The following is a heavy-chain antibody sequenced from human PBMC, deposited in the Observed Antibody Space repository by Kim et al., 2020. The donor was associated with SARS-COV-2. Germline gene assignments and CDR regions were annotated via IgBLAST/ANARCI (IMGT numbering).Heavy chain of an antibody. D-gene: IGHD5-18*01. CDR3: AKAKRGYSYGPEGY. Sequence: GGSLRLSCAASGFTFSSYAMSWVRQAPGKGLEWVSAISGSGGSTYYADSVKGRFTISRDNSKNTLYLQMNSLRAEDTAVYYCAKAKRGYSYGPEGYWGQGTLVTVSS. V-gene: IGHV3-23*01. J-gene: IGHJ4*02. CDR2: ISGSGGST. CDR1: GFTFSSYA.